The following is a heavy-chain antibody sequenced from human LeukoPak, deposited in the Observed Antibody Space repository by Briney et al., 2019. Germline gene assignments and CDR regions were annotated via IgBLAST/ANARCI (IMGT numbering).Heavy chain of an antibody. J-gene: IGHJ5*02. CDR3: ARVVGYSGYDHFWP. V-gene: IGHV1-2*02. Sequence: GASVKVSCKASGYTFTGYYMHWVRQAPGQGLEWMGWINPNSGGTNYAQKFQGRVTMTRDMSTSTVYMELSSLRSEDTAVYYCARVVGYSGYDHFWPWGQGTLVTVSS. CDR2: INPNSGGT. CDR1: GYTFTGYY. D-gene: IGHD5-12*01.